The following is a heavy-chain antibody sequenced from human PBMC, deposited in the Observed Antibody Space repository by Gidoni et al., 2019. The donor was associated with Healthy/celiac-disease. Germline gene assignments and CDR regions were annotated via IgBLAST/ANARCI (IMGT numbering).Heavy chain of an antibody. D-gene: IGHD3-10*01. Sequence: EVQLLESGGGLVQSGGSLRLSGAASGFTFSTYARSWVRQGPGQGLEWVSDISGSGGSTDCADSVKGRFTISRDNSKNTLYLQMNSLRAEDTAVYYCAKDSLWFGEFTITLDYWGQGTLVTVSS. J-gene: IGHJ4*02. CDR3: AKDSLWFGEFTITLDY. CDR1: GFTFSTYA. CDR2: ISGSGGST. V-gene: IGHV3-23*01.